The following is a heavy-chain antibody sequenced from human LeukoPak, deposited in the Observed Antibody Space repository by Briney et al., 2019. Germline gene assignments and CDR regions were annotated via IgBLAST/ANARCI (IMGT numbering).Heavy chain of an antibody. CDR3: ATDRMSRWYCSGGSCYSADP. D-gene: IGHD2-15*01. V-gene: IGHV1-2*02. Sequence: ASVKVSCKPSGYTFTLYYMHWVRQAPGQGQEWMGGMRXXNPSSGGTNYAQRFQGRVTMTRHTPISTAYMELSRLTSDDTAMYYCATDRMSRWYCSGGSCYSADPWGQGTLVTVSS. J-gene: IGHJ5*02. CDR2: MRXXNPSSGGT. CDR1: GYTFTLYY.